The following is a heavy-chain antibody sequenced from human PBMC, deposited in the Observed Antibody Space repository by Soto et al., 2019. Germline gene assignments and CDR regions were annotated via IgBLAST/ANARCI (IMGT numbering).Heavy chain of an antibody. V-gene: IGHV3-53*04. CDR2: IYSGGST. CDR3: ARDHRSSGWYWFDP. J-gene: IGHJ5*02. Sequence: EVQLVESGGGLVQPGGSLSLSCAASGFTVSSNYMSWVRQTPGKGLEWVSVIYSGGSTYYADSVKGRFTISRHNSKYTLYLQMNSLRAEDTAVYYCARDHRSSGWYWFDPWGQGTLVTVSS. CDR1: GFTVSSNY. D-gene: IGHD6-19*01.